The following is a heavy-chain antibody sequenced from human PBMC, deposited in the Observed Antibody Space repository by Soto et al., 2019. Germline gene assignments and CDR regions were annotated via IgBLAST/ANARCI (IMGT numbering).Heavy chain of an antibody. CDR2: IYPGDSDT. J-gene: IGHJ6*02. D-gene: IGHD4-4*01. Sequence: GESLKISCNGSGYSFTSYWIGWVRRMPGKGLEWMGIIYPGDSDTRYSPSFQGQVTISADKSISTAYLQWSSLKASDTAMYYCARNRDYSNTNSPFYGMDVWGQGTTVTVSS. CDR3: ARNRDYSNTNSPFYGMDV. V-gene: IGHV5-51*01. CDR1: GYSFTSYW.